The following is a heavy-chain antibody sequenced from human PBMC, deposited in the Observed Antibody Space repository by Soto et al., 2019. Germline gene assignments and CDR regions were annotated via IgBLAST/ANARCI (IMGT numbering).Heavy chain of an antibody. D-gene: IGHD6-19*01. CDR1: GFTFSSYG. Sequence: QVQLVESGGGVVQPGRSLRLSCAASGFTFSSYGMHWVRQAPGKGLEWVAGISYDGSNKYYADSVKGRFTISRDNSKNTLYLQMNSLRAEDTAVHYCAKDRFRIAVAAPLDYWGQGTLVTVSS. J-gene: IGHJ4*02. V-gene: IGHV3-30*18. CDR2: ISYDGSNK. CDR3: AKDRFRIAVAAPLDY.